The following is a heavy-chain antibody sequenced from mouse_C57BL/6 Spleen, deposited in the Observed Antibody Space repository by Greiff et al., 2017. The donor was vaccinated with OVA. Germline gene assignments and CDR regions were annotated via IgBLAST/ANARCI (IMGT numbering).Heavy chain of an antibody. D-gene: IGHD1-1*02. CDR3: ARGSLFDY. Sequence: QVHVKQPGAELVRPGSSVKLSCKASGYTFTSYWMHWVKQRPIQGLEWIGNIDPSDSETHYNQKFKDKATLTVDKSSSTAYMQLSSLTSEDSAVYYWARGSLFDYWGQGNTLTVSS. V-gene: IGHV1-52*01. CDR2: IDPSDSET. J-gene: IGHJ2*01. CDR1: GYTFTSYW.